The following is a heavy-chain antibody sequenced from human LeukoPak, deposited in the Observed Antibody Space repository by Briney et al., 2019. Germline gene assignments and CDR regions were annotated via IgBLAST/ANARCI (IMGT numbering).Heavy chain of an antibody. CDR3: ARISTVVTLYYFDY. Sequence: PSETLSLTCAVSGGSIFSSDWWSWVRQPPGKGLEWIGSIYYSGSTYYNPSLKSRVTISVDTSKNQFSLKLSSVTAADTAVYYCARISTVVTLYYFDYWGQGTLVTVSS. CDR1: GGSIFSSDW. D-gene: IGHD4-23*01. V-gene: IGHV4-4*02. J-gene: IGHJ4*02. CDR2: IYYSGST.